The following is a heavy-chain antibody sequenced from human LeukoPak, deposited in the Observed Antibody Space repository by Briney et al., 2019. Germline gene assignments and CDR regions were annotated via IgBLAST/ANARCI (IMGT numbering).Heavy chain of an antibody. V-gene: IGHV3-7*03. Sequence: PGGSLRLFCAASGFTFSSYWMSWDRQAPGKGLEWVANIKQDGSEKYYVDSVKGRFTISRDNAKNSLYLQMNSLRAEDTAVYYCARYAGCYYYGMDVWGKGTTVTVSS. CDR1: GFTFSSYW. D-gene: IGHD2-2*01. CDR2: IKQDGSEK. J-gene: IGHJ6*04. CDR3: ARYAGCYYYGMDV.